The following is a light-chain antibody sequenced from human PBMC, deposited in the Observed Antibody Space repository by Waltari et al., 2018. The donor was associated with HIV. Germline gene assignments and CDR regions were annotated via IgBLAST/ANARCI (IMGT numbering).Light chain of an antibody. CDR3: CSYAGSYTWV. J-gene: IGLJ3*02. CDR2: DVN. Sequence: QSALTQSRSVSGSPGQSVTISCTGTSTHVGGCKYVSCYQQHPGKDPKLMIYDVNKRPSGVPDRFSGSKSANTASLTISGLQAEDEADYYCCSYAGSYTWVFGGGTKLTVL. CDR1: STHVGGCKY. V-gene: IGLV2-11*01.